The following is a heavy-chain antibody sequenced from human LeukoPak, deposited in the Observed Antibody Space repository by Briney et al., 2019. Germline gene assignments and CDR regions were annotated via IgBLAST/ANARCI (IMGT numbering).Heavy chain of an antibody. J-gene: IGHJ6*02. Sequence: GGSLRLSCAASGFTFSSYSMNWVRQAPGKGLEWVSYISSSSSTIYYADSVKGRFTISRDNAKNSLYLQMNSLRAEDTAVYYCASPNYYDSSGCYSDYYYGMDVWGQGTTVTVSS. CDR1: GFTFSSYS. CDR2: ISSSSSTI. CDR3: ASPNYYDSSGCYSDYYYGMDV. V-gene: IGHV3-48*01. D-gene: IGHD3-22*01.